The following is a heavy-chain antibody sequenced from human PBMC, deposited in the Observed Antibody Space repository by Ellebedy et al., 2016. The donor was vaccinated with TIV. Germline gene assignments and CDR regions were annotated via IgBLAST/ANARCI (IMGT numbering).Heavy chain of an antibody. J-gene: IGHJ4*02. CDR2: VYYSGSP. CDR3: ARTDPWQPIDD. V-gene: IGHV4-39*01. CDR1: GGSVSSTRYY. D-gene: IGHD2-21*02. Sequence: MPSETLSLTCSVSGGSVSSTRYYWAWIRQPPGKELEYIGSVYYSGSPYYNPSFKSRVTLSADTSKNQFSLNLRTVTAADTAVYYCARTDPWQPIDDWGQGTLVSVSS.